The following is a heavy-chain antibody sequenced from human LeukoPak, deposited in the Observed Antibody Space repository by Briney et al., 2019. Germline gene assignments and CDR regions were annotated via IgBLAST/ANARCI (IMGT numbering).Heavy chain of an antibody. J-gene: IGHJ4*02. V-gene: IGHV3-7*04. CDR3: SRGQGCAY. Sequence: RAGGSLRLSCAASGISISSDFMSWVRQAPGKGLEWVANMNQDGSEQYYVDSVKGRFSISRDNAKKSLHLQMNSLRAEDTAVYYCSRGQGCAYWGQGTLVTVSS. CDR1: GISISSDF. CDR2: MNQDGSEQ. D-gene: IGHD6-19*01.